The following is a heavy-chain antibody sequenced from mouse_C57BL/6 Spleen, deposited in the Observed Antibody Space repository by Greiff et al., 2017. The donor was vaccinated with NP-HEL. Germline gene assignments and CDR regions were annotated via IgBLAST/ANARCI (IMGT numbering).Heavy chain of an antibody. CDR1: GYAFSSYW. J-gene: IGHJ4*01. CDR2: IYPGDGDT. V-gene: IGHV1-80*01. D-gene: IGHD3-3*01. Sequence: VKLQQSGAELVKPGASVKISCKASGYAFSSYWMNWVKQRPGKGLEWIGQIYPGDGDTNYNGKFKGKATLTADKSSSTAYMQLSSLTSEDSAVYFCARRGLPGAMDYWGQGTSVTVSS. CDR3: ARRGLPGAMDY.